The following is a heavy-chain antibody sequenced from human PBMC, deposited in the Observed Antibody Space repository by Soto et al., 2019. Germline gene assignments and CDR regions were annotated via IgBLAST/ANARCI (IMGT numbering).Heavy chain of an antibody. D-gene: IGHD6-13*01. CDR2: IYYSGST. CDR3: ASHREQQLGDY. CDR1: GGYSRSSGDC. J-gene: IGHJ4*02. Sequence: PFETLCLTCTVSGGYSRSSGDCWGRNSQPPGKGLEWIGSIYYSGSTYYNPCLNSRIAMSGATYKNQFSLKVRSVSAPDPAVYYCASHREQQLGDYWGQGTLVT. V-gene: IGHV4-39*01.